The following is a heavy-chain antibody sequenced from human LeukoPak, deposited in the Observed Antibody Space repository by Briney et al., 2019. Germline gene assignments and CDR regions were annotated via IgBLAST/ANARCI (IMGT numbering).Heavy chain of an antibody. CDR3: LQGDTSLQGWPYFDQ. CDR1: GFTFTNYE. J-gene: IGHJ4*02. CDR2: TTTTYSPI. Sequence: GGSLRLSCAASGFTFTNYEMNWVRQAPGKGLEWVSYTTTTYSPIYYADSVKGRFTISRDNAKNSLYLQMSSLRAEDTAVYYCLQGDTSLQGWPYFDQWGQEALVTLSS. V-gene: IGHV3-48*03.